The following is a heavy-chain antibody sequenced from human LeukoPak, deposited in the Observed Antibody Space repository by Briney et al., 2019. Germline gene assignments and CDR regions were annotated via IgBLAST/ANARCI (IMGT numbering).Heavy chain of an antibody. CDR3: ANLAGVVAGLDP. V-gene: IGHV1-18*01. CDR2: ISADNGFT. J-gene: IGHJ5*02. D-gene: IGHD6-19*01. Sequence: ASVKVSCKASGGTFSSYAINWVRQAPGQGLEWMGWISADNGFTASAQNLQGRVTMTTDTSTNTAYMELRSLRSDDTAVYYCANLAGVVAGLDPWGQGTLVTVSS. CDR1: GGTFSSYA.